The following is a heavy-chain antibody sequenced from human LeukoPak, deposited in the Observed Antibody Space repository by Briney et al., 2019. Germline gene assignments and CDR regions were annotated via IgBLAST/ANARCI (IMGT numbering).Heavy chain of an antibody. Sequence: ASVKVSCKASGYTFTGYYMHWVRQAPGQGLEWMGWINPNSGGTNYAQKFQGRVTMTRDTSISTAYMELSRLRSDDTAVYYCAHSINSSSFYFQHWGQGTLVTVSS. CDR2: INPNSGGT. CDR1: GYTFTGYY. J-gene: IGHJ1*01. V-gene: IGHV1-2*02. CDR3: AHSINSSSFYFQH. D-gene: IGHD6-6*01.